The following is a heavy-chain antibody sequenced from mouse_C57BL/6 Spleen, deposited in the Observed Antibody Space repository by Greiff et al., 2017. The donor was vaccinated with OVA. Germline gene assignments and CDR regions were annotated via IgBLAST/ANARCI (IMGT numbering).Heavy chain of an antibody. V-gene: IGHV1-52*01. D-gene: IGHD2-3*01. Sequence: QVQLQQPGAELVRPGSSVKLSCKASGYTFTSYWMHWVKQRPIQGLEWIGNIDPSDSETHYNQKFKDKATLTVDKSSSTAYMQLSSLTSEDSAVYYCARDEGGYDGYYDYAMDYWGQGTSVTVSS. J-gene: IGHJ4*01. CDR1: GYTFTSYW. CDR3: ARDEGGYDGYYDYAMDY. CDR2: IDPSDSET.